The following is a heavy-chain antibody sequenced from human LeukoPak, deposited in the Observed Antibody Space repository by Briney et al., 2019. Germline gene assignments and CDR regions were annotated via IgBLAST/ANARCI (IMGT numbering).Heavy chain of an antibody. V-gene: IGHV3-48*03. J-gene: IGHJ5*02. CDR2: ICSSGSNT. CDR1: GFTLCRYE. Sequence: RGSPRDSRAASGFTLCRYEMNSVPPAPGKGLERVSYICSSGSNTKYADSVKGRFTISRDNAKNSLYLQMNSLRAEDTPMYYCVRDSAHVVVVPAVIPPGLDNWFDPWGQGTLVTVSS. D-gene: IGHD2-2*01. CDR3: VRDSAHVVVVPAVIPPGLDNWFDP.